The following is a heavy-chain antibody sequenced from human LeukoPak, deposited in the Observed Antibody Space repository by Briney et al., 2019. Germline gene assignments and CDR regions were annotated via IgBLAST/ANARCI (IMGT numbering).Heavy chain of an antibody. CDR3: ARGAGIFGVVTNYYFDY. CDR2: INPNSGGT. V-gene: IGHV1-2*04. J-gene: IGHJ4*02. D-gene: IGHD3-3*01. Sequence: GASVKASCKASGYTFTCYYMHWVRQAPGQGLEWMGWINPNSGGTNYAQKFQGWVTMTRDTSISTAYMELSRLRSDDTAVYYCARGAGIFGVVTNYYFDYWGQGTLVTVSS. CDR1: GYTFTCYY.